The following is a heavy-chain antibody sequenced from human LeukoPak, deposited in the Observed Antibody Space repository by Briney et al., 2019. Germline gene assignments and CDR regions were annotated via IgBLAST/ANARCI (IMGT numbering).Heavy chain of an antibody. CDR3: ARVPPPGDSSPFDY. CDR1: GFTFSSYW. CDR2: IKQDGSEK. J-gene: IGHJ4*02. V-gene: IGHV3-7*01. D-gene: IGHD6-13*01. Sequence: GGSLRLSCAASGFTFSSYWMSWVRQAPGKGLEWVANIKQDGSEKYYVDSVKGRFTISRDNAKNSLYLQMNSLRAEDTAVYYCARVPPPGDSSPFDYWGQGTLVTVSS.